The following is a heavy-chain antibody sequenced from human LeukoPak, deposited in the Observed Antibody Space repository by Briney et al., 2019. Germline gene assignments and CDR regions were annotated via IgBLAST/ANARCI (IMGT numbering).Heavy chain of an antibody. CDR3: ARGGDYGDLRYFDY. V-gene: IGHV4-59*08. Sequence: SETLSLTCTVSGGSISSYFWSWIRQPPGKGLEWIGYIYYSGSTNYNPSLKSRVTISIDKSKTQFSLRLSSVTAADTAVYYCARGGDYGDLRYFDYWGQGTLVTVSS. CDR1: GGSISSYF. J-gene: IGHJ4*02. D-gene: IGHD4-17*01. CDR2: IYYSGST.